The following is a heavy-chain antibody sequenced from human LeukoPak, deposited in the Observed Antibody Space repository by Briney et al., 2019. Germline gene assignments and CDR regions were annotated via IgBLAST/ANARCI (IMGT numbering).Heavy chain of an antibody. CDR2: IFYSGGS. CDR1: GGSISSYY. J-gene: IGHJ3*02. V-gene: IGHV4-59*08. CDR3: ARLGSTFDI. Sequence: SETLSLTCTASGGSISSYYWTWIRQPPGKGLQWIGYIFYSGGSNYNPSLKSRVTISVDTSKNHFTLKLSSVTAADTAVYYCARLGSTFDIWGQGTMVTVSS. D-gene: IGHD2-2*01.